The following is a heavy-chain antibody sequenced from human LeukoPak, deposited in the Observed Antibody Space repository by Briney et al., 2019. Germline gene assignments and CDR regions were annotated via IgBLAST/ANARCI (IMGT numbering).Heavy chain of an antibody. V-gene: IGHV4-59*01. CDR3: ARVDGYCSSTSCYVGFDY. CDR1: GGSISSYY. Sequence: SETLSLTCTVSGGSISSYYRSWIRQPPGKGLEWIGYIYYSGSTNYNPSLKSRVTISVDTSKNQFSLKLSSVTAADTAVYYCARVDGYCSSTSCYVGFDYWGQGTLVTVSS. J-gene: IGHJ4*02. CDR2: IYYSGST. D-gene: IGHD2-2*01.